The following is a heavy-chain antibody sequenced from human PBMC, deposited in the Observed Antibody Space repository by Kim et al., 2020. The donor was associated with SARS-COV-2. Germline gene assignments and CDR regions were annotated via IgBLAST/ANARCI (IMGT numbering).Heavy chain of an antibody. CDR3: ARVVYSKSMLGNEFDI. CDR1: DYTFTDYG. J-gene: IGHJ3*02. CDR2: ISVYNGKT. V-gene: IGHV1-18*04. Sequence: ASVKVSCKSSDYTFTDYGITWVRQAPGQGLEWLGWISVYNGKTVYPQKVQGRVTMTADTSSSTAYMELRGLRSDDTAVYYCARVVYSKSMLGNEFDIWGQ. D-gene: IGHD2-8*01.